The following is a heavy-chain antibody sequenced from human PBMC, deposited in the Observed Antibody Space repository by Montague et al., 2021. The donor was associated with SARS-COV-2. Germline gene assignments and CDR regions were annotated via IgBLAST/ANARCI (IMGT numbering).Heavy chain of an antibody. CDR3: ARDLHSFFLGIAVASPFDA. V-gene: IGHV3-21*01. J-gene: IGHJ5*02. CDR1: GFTFSSYY. CDR2: ISGSSSYI. Sequence: SLRLSCAASGFTFSSYYMNWVRQAPGKGLEWVSSISGSSSYIYYADSVKGRFTISRDNAKNSLYLQMNSLRAEDTAVYYCARDLHSFFLGIAVASPFDAWGQGTLVTVSS. D-gene: IGHD6-19*01.